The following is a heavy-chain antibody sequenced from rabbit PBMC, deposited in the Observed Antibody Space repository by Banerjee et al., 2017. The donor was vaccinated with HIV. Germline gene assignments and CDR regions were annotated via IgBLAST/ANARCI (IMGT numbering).Heavy chain of an antibody. CDR1: GFSISSYY. J-gene: IGHJ4*01. CDR2: IDPVFGST. CDR3: VRAGVYAGSSSYTGFDFNL. Sequence: QLKESGGGLVQPGGSLKLSCTASGFSISSYYMSWVRQAPGKGLEWIGYIDPVFGSTHYASGVNGRFTVSSHNAQNTLYLQLNRLTVADTATYFCVRAGVYAGSSSYTGFDFNLWGPGTLV. D-gene: IGHD8-1*01. V-gene: IGHV1S7*01.